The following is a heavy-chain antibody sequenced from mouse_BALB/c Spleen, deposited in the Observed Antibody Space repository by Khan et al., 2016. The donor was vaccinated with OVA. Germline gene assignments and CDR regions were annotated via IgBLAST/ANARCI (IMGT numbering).Heavy chain of an antibody. V-gene: IGHV3-2*02. CDR1: GYSITSDYV. D-gene: IGHD2-10*02. J-gene: IGHJ2*01. CDR3: ARMYGGDIDY. Sequence: EVKLLESGPGLVKPSQSLSLTCTVTGYSITSDYVWNWIRQFPGNKLEWMGNISYTGNTKYNPSLKSRISITLDTSKNQFFLQLNSVTTEDTATYYCARMYGGDIDYWGQGTTLTVSS. CDR2: ISYTGNT.